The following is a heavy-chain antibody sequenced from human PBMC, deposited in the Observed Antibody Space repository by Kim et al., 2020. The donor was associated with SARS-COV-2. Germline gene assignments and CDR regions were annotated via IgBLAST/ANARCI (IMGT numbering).Heavy chain of an antibody. CDR1: GITFSNFN. Sequence: GGSLRLSCAASGITFSNFNMNWVRQAPGKGLEWVSYISTSSTTIYYADSVKGRFTISRDNDKNSLYLQMNSLRDEDTAVYYCARWQHGGRAEYFQHWGQGTLVTVSP. CDR3: ARWQHGGRAEYFQH. V-gene: IGHV3-48*02. J-gene: IGHJ1*01. D-gene: IGHD2-15*01. CDR2: ISTSSTTI.